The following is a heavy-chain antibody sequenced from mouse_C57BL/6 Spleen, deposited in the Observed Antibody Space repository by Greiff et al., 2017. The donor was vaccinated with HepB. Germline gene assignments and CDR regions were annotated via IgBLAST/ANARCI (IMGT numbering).Heavy chain of an antibody. D-gene: IGHD3-2*01. V-gene: IGHV1-69*01. CDR3: ARRAIHRDSSHFDY. CDR2: IDPSDSYT. J-gene: IGHJ2*01. CDR1: GYTFTSYW. Sequence: QVQLQQPGAELVMPGASVKLSCKASGYTFTSYWMHWVKQRPGQGLEWIGEIDPSDSYTNYNQKFKGKSTLTVDKSASTAYMQLSSLTSEYSAVYYCARRAIHRDSSHFDYWGQGTTLTVSS.